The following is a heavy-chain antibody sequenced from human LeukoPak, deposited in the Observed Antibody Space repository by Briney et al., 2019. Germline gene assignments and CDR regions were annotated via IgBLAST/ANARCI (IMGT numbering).Heavy chain of an antibody. V-gene: IGHV1-18*01. D-gene: IGHD2-15*01. CDR3: ASLYCSGGSCYSEDYYGMDV. CDR2: ISAYNGNT. Sequence: ASVTVSCKASGYTFTSYGISWVRQAPGQGLEWMGWISAYNGNTNYAQKLQGRVTMTTDTSTSTAYMELRSLRSDDTAVYYCASLYCSGGSCYSEDYYGMDVWGQGTTVTVSS. CDR1: GYTFTSYG. J-gene: IGHJ6*02.